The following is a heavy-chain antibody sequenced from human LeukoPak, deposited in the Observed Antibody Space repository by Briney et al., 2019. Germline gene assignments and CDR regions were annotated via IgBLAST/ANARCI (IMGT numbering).Heavy chain of an antibody. Sequence: GGSLTLSCAASGFTVSSTYMSWVRQAPGKGLEWVSVIYSGGSTYYADSVKGRFTISRDNSKNTLYLQMNSLRPEDTAVYYCARGRPVGDYWGQGTLVTVSS. V-gene: IGHV3-66*02. CDR2: IYSGGST. D-gene: IGHD1-26*01. CDR3: ARGRPVGDY. J-gene: IGHJ4*02. CDR1: GFTVSSTY.